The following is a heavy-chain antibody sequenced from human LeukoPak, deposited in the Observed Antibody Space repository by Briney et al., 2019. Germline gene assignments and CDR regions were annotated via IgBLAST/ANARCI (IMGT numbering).Heavy chain of an antibody. Sequence: PGGSLRLSCAASGLTFSTYAMSWVRQAPGKGLEWVSAIRGSGANTYYADSVKGRFTISRDNSKNTLYLQMNSLRAEDTAVYYCARDLRGYSYAQIAFDIWGQGTMVTVSS. V-gene: IGHV3-23*01. CDR2: IRGSGANT. CDR1: GLTFSTYA. J-gene: IGHJ3*02. CDR3: ARDLRGYSYAQIAFDI. D-gene: IGHD5-18*01.